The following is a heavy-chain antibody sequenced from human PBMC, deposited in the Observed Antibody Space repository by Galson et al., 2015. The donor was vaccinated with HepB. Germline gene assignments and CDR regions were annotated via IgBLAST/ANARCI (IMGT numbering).Heavy chain of an antibody. CDR2: INPNSGGT. CDR3: AREYSGYDYNWFDP. CDR1: GYTFTGYY. V-gene: IGHV1-2*06. Sequence: SVKVSCKASGYTFTGYYMHWVRQAPGQGLEWMGRINPNSGGTNYAQKFQGRVTMTRDTSISTAYMELSRLRSDDTAVYYCAREYSGYDYNWFDPWGQGTLVTVSS. D-gene: IGHD5-12*01. J-gene: IGHJ5*02.